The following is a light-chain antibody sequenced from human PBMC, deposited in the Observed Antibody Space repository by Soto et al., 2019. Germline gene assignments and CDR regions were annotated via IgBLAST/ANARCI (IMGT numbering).Light chain of an antibody. CDR2: DAS. Sequence: EIVMTQSPATLSVSPGERATLSCRASQSVSSYLAWYQQKPGLPPRLLIYDASTRATGIPDRFSGSGSGTGFTPTIRSLQSADFAVYYCQQYSNWPPLYTFGRGTKLEIK. J-gene: IGKJ2*01. V-gene: IGKV3-15*01. CDR3: QQYSNWPPLYT. CDR1: QSVSSY.